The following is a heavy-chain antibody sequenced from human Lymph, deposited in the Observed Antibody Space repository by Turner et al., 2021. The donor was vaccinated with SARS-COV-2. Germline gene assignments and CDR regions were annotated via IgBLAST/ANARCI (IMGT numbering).Heavy chain of an antibody. D-gene: IGHD3-10*01. CDR1: GYTFTGYY. CDR2: INPNSGGT. V-gene: IGHV1-2*02. CDR3: ARSRDLQSMVRGVDPFDY. Sequence: QVQLVQSGAEVKKPGASVTVSCKASGYTFTGYYIHWVRQAPGQGREWMGWINPNSGGTNYAQRFQGRVTMTRDTSLSTAYMQLSRLRSDDTAVYYCARSRDLQSMVRGVDPFDYWGQGTLVTVSS. J-gene: IGHJ4*02.